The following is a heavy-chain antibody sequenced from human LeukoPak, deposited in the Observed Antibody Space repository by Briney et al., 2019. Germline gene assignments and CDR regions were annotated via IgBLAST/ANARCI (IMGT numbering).Heavy chain of an antibody. D-gene: IGHD1-26*01. Sequence: ASVKVSCKASGYTFTSYYMHWVRQAPGQGLEWMGIINPSGGSTSYAQKFQGRVTMTRDTSTSTVYMELSSLRSEDTAVYYCARDFGWWELLSWFDPWGQGTLVTVPS. J-gene: IGHJ5*02. CDR2: INPSGGST. CDR1: GYTFTSYY. CDR3: ARDFGWWELLSWFDP. V-gene: IGHV1-46*03.